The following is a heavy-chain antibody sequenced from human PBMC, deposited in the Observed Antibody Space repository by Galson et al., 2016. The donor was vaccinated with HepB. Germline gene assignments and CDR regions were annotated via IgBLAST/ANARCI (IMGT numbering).Heavy chain of an antibody. CDR1: GFSVSSNY. CDR3: AKDSNIGSGYTPD. CDR2: VYTGGNT. V-gene: IGHV3-53*01. J-gene: IGHJ4*02. Sequence: SLRVSCAASGFSVSSNYMSWGRQAPGKGLEWVSIVYTGGNTDHADSVRGRLSISRDTSKNTIYLQMNSLRAEDTAVYYCAKDSNIGSGYTPDWGQGSLVTVSS. D-gene: IGHD3-22*01.